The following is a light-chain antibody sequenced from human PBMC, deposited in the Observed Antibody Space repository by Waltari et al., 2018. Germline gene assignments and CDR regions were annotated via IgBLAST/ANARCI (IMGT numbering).Light chain of an antibody. CDR3: QQYYSSPLT. CDR1: QRVLYHSNNKNY. Sequence: DSVMTQSPDSLAVSLGERAAINCKSSQRVLYHSNNKNYLAWYQQKPGQPPKLLIYWASTRESGVPDRFSGSGSGTDFTLTISSLQAEDVAVYYCQQYYSSPLTFGQGTKVEIK. CDR2: WAS. V-gene: IGKV4-1*01. J-gene: IGKJ1*01.